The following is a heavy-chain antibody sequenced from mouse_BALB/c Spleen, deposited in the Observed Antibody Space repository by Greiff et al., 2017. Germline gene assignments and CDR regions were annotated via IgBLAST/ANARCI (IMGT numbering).Heavy chain of an antibody. CDR3: ARDRDDYDGGGFAY. J-gene: IGHJ3*01. CDR1: GFSLTSYG. CDR2: IWAGGST. Sequence: VKLEESGPGLVAPSQSLSITCTVSGFSLTSYGVHWVRQPPGKGLEWLGVIWAGGSTNYNSALMSRLSISKDNSKSQVFLKMNSLQTDDTAMYYCARDRDDYDGGGFAYWGQGTLVTVSA. D-gene: IGHD2-4*01. V-gene: IGHV2-9*02.